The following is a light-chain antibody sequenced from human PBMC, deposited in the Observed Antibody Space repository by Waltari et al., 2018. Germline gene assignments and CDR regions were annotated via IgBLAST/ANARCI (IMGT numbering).Light chain of an antibody. J-gene: IGLJ3*02. Sequence: QSVLTQPPLASGTPGQRVTISCSGNSSNIGINTVTWYQQLPGTAPKLLIYANYHRPSGVPDRFSASKSDTSASLAISGLQSEDEADYFCATWDDSLNGRVFGGGTKLAGL. CDR2: ANY. CDR3: ATWDDSLNGRV. CDR1: SSNIGINT. V-gene: IGLV1-44*01.